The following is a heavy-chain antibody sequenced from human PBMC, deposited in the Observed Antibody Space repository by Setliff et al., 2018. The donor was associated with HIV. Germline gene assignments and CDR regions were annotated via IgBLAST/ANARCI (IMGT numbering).Heavy chain of an antibody. CDR2: ISGSGETI. J-gene: IGHJ4*02. CDR3: ARDFFLDY. V-gene: IGHV3-48*03. Sequence: SLRLSCAASGFTFSRYEMDWVRQAPGKGLEWLSFISGSGETIYYADSVKGRFTISRDNAKNSLYLQMNSLRAEDTAVYYCARDFFLDYWGQGTLVTVSS. CDR1: GFTFSRYE.